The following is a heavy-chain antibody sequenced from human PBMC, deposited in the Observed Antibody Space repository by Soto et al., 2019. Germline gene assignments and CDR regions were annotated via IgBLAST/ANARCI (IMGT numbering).Heavy chain of an antibody. CDR1: GFTFSSYS. CDR2: ISSSSSTI. CDR3: AREVQQLVNNFFDY. Sequence: GGSLRLSCAASGFTFSSYSMNWVRQAPGKGLEWVSYISSSSSTIYYADSVKGRFTISRDNAKNSLYLQMNSLRDEDTAVYYWAREVQQLVNNFFDYGAQETLAPVSS. V-gene: IGHV3-48*02. J-gene: IGHJ4*02. D-gene: IGHD6-13*01.